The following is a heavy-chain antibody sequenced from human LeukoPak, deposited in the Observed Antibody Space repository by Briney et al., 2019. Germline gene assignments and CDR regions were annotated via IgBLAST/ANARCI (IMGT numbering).Heavy chain of an antibody. Sequence: SETLSLTCAVYGGSFSGYYWTWTRQPPGKGLEWIGEIIHSGSIYYNPSLQSRVTISVDTSKNQFSLQLRSVTAADTAVHYCAREDPQTTVPEGMDVWGQGTTVTVSS. CDR1: GGSFSGYY. J-gene: IGHJ6*02. CDR2: IIHSGSI. CDR3: AREDPQTTVPEGMDV. V-gene: IGHV4-34*12. D-gene: IGHD4-17*01.